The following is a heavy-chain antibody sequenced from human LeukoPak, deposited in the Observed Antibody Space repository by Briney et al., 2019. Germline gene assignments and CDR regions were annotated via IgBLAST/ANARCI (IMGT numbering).Heavy chain of an antibody. J-gene: IGHJ4*02. D-gene: IGHD5-18*01. V-gene: IGHV4-34*01. CDR3: ARQAYVDTAFFDY. CDR2: INHSGST. Sequence: SETLSLTCAVYGGSFSGYYWSWIRQPPGKGLEWIGEINHSGSTNYNPSLKSRVTISVDTSKYQFSLKLSSVTAADTAVYYCARQAYVDTAFFDYWGQGTLVTVSS. CDR1: GGSFSGYY.